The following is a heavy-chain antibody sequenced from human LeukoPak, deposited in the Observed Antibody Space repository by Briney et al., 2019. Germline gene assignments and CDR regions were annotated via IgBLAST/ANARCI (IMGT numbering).Heavy chain of an antibody. J-gene: IGHJ3*02. Sequence: SETLSLTCTVSGGSISSGSYYWSWIRQPAGKGLEWIGRIYTSGSTNYNPSLKSRVTMSVDTSKNQFSLKLSSVTAADTAVYYCAGQLGDDAFDIWGQGTMVTISS. CDR2: IYTSGST. CDR1: GGSISSGSYY. D-gene: IGHD7-27*01. CDR3: AGQLGDDAFDI. V-gene: IGHV4-61*02.